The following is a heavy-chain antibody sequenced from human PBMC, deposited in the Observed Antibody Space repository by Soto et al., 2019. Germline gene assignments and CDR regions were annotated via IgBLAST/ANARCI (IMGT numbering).Heavy chain of an antibody. J-gene: IGHJ5*02. CDR3: ARVAYGDYPVYH. V-gene: IGHV1-69*13. Sequence: ASVKVSCKASGGTFSSYAISWVRQAPGQGLEWMGGIIPIFGTANYAQKFQGRVTITADESTSTAYMELSSLRSEDTAVYYCARVAYGDYPVYHWGQGTLVTVSS. CDR1: GGTFSSYA. D-gene: IGHD4-17*01. CDR2: IIPIFGTA.